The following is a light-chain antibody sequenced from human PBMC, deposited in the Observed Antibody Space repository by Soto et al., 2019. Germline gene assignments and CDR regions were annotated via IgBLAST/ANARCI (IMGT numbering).Light chain of an antibody. CDR1: QDISRS. CDR2: QAS. Sequence: DIQMTQSPSTLSASVGDRVTVTCRASQDISRSLAWYQQKPGQAPKLLMYQASNLERAVPSRFSGSGSGTEFALTLSSLQPDDFASYCCQQYKRYSPYTFGQGTKLEI. V-gene: IGKV1-5*03. CDR3: QQYKRYSPYT. J-gene: IGKJ2*01.